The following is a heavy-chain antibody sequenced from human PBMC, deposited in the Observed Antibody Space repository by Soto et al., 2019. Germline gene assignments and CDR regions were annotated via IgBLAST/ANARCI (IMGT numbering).Heavy chain of an antibody. CDR2: IDPSDSYT. CDR3: ARQVVLVPAAPGRYYYYGMDV. J-gene: IGHJ6*02. Sequence: GESLTISCTGSGYSFTSYWISWVRQMPGKGLEWMGRIDPSDSYTNYSPSFQGHVTISADKSISTAYLQWSSLKASDTAMYYCARQVVLVPAAPGRYYYYGMDVWGQGTTVTVSS. D-gene: IGHD2-2*01. CDR1: GYSFTSYW. V-gene: IGHV5-10-1*01.